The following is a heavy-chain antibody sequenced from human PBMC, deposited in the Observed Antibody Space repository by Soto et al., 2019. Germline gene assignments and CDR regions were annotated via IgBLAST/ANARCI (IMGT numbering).Heavy chain of an antibody. CDR3: TRGGHGDSVARLEY. J-gene: IGHJ4*02. V-gene: IGHV6-1*01. CDR1: GNSVSCNSAA. CDR2: TYYRSKWYS. D-gene: IGHD4-17*01. Sequence: PSQALSLSCAISGNSVSCNSAAWHWIRQSPSRGLEWLGRTYYRSKWYSDYAVSVSSRITINPDTSKNQFSLQLSAVTPEDTAVYYCTRGGHGDSVARLEYWGQGTLVTVSS.